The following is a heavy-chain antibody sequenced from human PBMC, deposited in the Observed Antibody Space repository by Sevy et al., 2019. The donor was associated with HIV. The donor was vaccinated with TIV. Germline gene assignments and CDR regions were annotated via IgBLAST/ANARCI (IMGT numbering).Heavy chain of an antibody. Sequence: SGPTLVKPTQTLTLTCTFSGFSLSTSGVGVRWIRQPPGKALEWLALIYWKADKWYSSSLNSRLTITKDTSKNQVVLTMTNMDTVETAPYYCAHRSRGEANPGDFDYWGQGTLVTVSS. D-gene: IGHD3-10*01. CDR1: GFSLSTSGVG. J-gene: IGHJ4*02. V-gene: IGHV2-5*01. CDR2: IYWKADK. CDR3: AHRSRGEANPGDFDY.